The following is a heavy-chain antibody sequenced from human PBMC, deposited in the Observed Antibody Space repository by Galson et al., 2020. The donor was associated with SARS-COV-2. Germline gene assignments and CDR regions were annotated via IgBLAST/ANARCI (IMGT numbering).Heavy chain of an antibody. CDR3: AHRLVWFGGGWFDP. V-gene: IGHV2-5*02. CDR2: IYWDDDK. D-gene: IGHD3-10*01. J-gene: IGHJ5*02. CDR1: GFSLSTSGVG. Sequence: SGPTLVKPTQTLTLTCTFSGFSLSTSGVGVGWIRQPPGKALEWLALIYWDDDKRYSPSLKSRLTITKDTSKNQVVLTMTNMDPVDTATYYRAHRLVWFGGGWFDPWGQGTLVTVSS.